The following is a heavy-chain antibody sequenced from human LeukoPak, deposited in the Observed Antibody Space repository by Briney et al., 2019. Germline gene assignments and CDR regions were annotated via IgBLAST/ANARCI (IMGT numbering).Heavy chain of an antibody. J-gene: IGHJ4*02. CDR1: GFTFSSYA. V-gene: IGHV4-34*01. Sequence: GSLRLSCAASGFTFSSYAMSWVRQPPGKGLEWIGEINHSGSTNYNPSLKSRVTTSVDTSKNQFSLKLSSVTAADTAVYYCARGPGIAVAGTYYFDYWGQGTLVTVSS. D-gene: IGHD6-19*01. CDR2: INHSGST. CDR3: ARGPGIAVAGTYYFDY.